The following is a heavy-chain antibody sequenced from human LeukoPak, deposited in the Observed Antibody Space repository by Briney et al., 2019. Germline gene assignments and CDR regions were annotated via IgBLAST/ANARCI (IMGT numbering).Heavy chain of an antibody. V-gene: IGHV3-21*06. D-gene: IGHD3-10*01. CDR1: GFTFDSYS. Sequence: GGSLRLSCAASGFTFDSYSMNWVRQAPGKGLEWVSSISVGSRYIFYADSVKGRFTISRDNAKNSLYLHMNSLRAEDTAVYYCASLGEFDYWGQGTLVTVSS. CDR3: ASLGEFDY. J-gene: IGHJ4*02. CDR2: ISVGSRYI.